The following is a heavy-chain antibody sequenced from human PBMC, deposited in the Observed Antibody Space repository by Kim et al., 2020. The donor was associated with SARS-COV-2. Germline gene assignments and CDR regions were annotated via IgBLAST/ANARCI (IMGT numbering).Heavy chain of an antibody. CDR3: AKEAITMVRGAKKYNNW. D-gene: IGHD3-10*01. V-gene: IGHV3-30*18. CDR2: ISYDGSNK. J-gene: IGHJ5*01. CDR1: GFTFSSYG. Sequence: GGSLRLSCAASGFTFSSYGMHWVRQAPGKGLEWVAVISYDGSNKYYADSVKGRFTISRDNSKNTLYLQMNSLRAEDTAVYYCAKEAITMVRGAKKYNNW.